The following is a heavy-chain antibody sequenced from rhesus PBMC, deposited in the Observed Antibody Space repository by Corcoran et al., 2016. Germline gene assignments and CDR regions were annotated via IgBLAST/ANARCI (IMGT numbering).Heavy chain of an antibody. V-gene: IGHV3S42*01. CDR2: INSGGAST. CDR3: AKEDSSWSEGYGLDS. D-gene: IGHD6-13*01. J-gene: IGHJ6*01. CDR1: GFTFSSYW. Sequence: EVQLVESGGGLAKPGGSLRLSCAASGFTFSSYWMNWVRQTQGKGLEWISAINSGGASTYYADSVMGRFTISRDNSKNTLSLQMNSLRAEDTAVYYCAKEDSSWSEGYGLDSWGQGVVVTVSS.